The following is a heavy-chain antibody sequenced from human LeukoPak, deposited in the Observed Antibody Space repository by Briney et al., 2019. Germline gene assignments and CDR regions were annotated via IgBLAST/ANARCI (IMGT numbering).Heavy chain of an antibody. D-gene: IGHD6-19*01. Sequence: GGSLRLSCAASGFTFSSYWMHWVRQAPGKGLVWVSRINSDGSSTSYADSVKGRFTISRDNAKNTLYLQMNTLRAEDTAMYYCARAVAVAGTDAWGQGTLVTVSS. CDR2: INSDGSST. J-gene: IGHJ5*02. CDR3: ARAVAVAGTDA. V-gene: IGHV3-74*01. CDR1: GFTFSSYW.